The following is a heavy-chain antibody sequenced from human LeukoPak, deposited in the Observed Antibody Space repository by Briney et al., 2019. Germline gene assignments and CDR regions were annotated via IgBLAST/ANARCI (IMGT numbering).Heavy chain of an antibody. CDR1: GYTFSSYA. V-gene: IGHV3-23*01. J-gene: IGHJ1*01. Sequence: ASVKVSCKASGYTFSSYAMSWVRQAPGKGLEWVSATSGSGGSTYYADSVKGRFTISRDNSKNTLYLQMNSLRAEDTAVYYCAKEDSNYDSSGYLQHWGQGTLVTVSS. CDR3: AKEDSNYDSSGYLQH. D-gene: IGHD3-22*01. CDR2: TSGSGGST.